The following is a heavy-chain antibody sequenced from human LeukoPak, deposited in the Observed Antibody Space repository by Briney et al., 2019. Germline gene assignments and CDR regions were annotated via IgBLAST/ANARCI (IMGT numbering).Heavy chain of an antibody. CDR2: ISTGSHYT. Sequence: GGSLRLSCAASAFTFSDYYMSWIRQAPGKRLEWVSYISTGSHYTNYADSVKGRFTISRDDARNSLFLKINSLRAEDMAVYYCARFYGLGTWNDAFDIWGQGTMVTVSS. CDR1: AFTFSDYY. V-gene: IGHV3-11*03. CDR3: ARFYGLGTWNDAFDI. D-gene: IGHD3-10*01. J-gene: IGHJ3*02.